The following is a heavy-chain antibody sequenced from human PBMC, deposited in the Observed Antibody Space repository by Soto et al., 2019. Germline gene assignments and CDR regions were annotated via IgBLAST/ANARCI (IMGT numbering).Heavy chain of an antibody. V-gene: IGHV1-69*12. CDR2: IIPIFGTA. D-gene: IGHD3-22*01. CDR1: GGTFSSYA. Sequence: QVQLVQSGAEVKKPGSSVKVSCKASGGTFSSYAITWVRQAPGQGLEWMGGIIPIFGTANYAQKFQARVTITADESTRTPYMELSRLRSEDTAVYYCARDRGPSSGYYPYWFDPWGQGPLVTVSS. CDR3: ARDRGPSSGYYPYWFDP. J-gene: IGHJ5*02.